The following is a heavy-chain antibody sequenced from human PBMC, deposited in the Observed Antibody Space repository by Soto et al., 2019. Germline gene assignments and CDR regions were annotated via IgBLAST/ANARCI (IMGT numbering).Heavy chain of an antibody. CDR2: IFNDGST. Sequence: PGGSLRLSCAVSGFTVSSNHVTWVRQATGKGLQWVSAIFNDGSTYYADSVKGRFTISRDNSKNTLFLQMNSLRAEDTAVYYCAGYGGNSVWGQGTLVTVSS. V-gene: IGHV3-53*01. CDR3: AGYGGNSV. D-gene: IGHD4-17*01. CDR1: GFTVSSNH. J-gene: IGHJ4*02.